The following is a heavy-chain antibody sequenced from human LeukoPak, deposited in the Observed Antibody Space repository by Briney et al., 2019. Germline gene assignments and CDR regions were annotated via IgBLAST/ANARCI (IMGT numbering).Heavy chain of an antibody. D-gene: IGHD3-10*01. CDR2: IKPKTEGGTT. CDR3: TRGHYGR. J-gene: IGHJ4*02. V-gene: IGHV3-15*01. Sequence: PGGSLRLSCAASGFTFTSAWMNWVRQAPGKGLEWVGHIKPKTEGGTTDYAAPVKGRFTISRDDSKSALHLQMDSLKTEDTAVYFCTRGHYGRWGQGTLVSVCS. CDR1: GFTFTSAW.